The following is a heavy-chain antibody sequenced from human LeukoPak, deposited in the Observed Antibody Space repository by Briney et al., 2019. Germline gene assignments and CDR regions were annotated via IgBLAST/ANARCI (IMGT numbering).Heavy chain of an antibody. CDR1: RFTFSMHG. CDR3: AKSASYYYDSSGYCADD. V-gene: IGHV3-30*18. CDR2: ISYDGSNK. D-gene: IGHD3-22*01. Sequence: GGSLRLSCAASRFTFSMHGIHWGRQAPGKGLEWVAVISYDGSNKYYADSVKGRFTISRDNSKNTLHLQMNSLRAEDTAVYYCAKSASYYYDSSGYCADDWGQGTLVTVSS. J-gene: IGHJ4*02.